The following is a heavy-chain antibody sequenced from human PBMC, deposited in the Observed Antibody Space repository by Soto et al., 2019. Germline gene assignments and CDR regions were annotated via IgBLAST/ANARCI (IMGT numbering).Heavy chain of an antibody. J-gene: IGHJ4*02. V-gene: IGHV4-30-4*01. CDR2: IYYSGST. CDR3: ARTLYYYFWSGGAGDDY. CDR1: CGSISRGDSY. Sequence: QVQLQESGPGLVKTSQTLSLTCTVSCGSISRGDSYWSWIRQPPGKCLEWIGYIYYSGSTYYNPSLTSRVTISLATSKNQFSRKLSSVTAADTAVYYCARTLYYYFWSGGAGDDYWGQGTPVTVSS. D-gene: IGHD3-3*01.